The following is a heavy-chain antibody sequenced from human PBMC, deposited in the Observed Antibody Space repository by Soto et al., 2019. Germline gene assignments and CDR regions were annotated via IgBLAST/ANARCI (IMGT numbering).Heavy chain of an antibody. CDR1: GFTFSSYA. CDR3: ARDQVAVAHYYYYGMDV. J-gene: IGHJ6*02. Sequence: GGSLRLSCAASGFTFSSYAMHWVRQAPGKGLEWVAVISYDGSNKYYADSVKGRFTISRDNSKNTLYLQMNSLRAEDTAVYYCARDQVAVAHYYYYGMDVWGQGTTVTVSS. V-gene: IGHV3-30-3*01. CDR2: ISYDGSNK. D-gene: IGHD6-19*01.